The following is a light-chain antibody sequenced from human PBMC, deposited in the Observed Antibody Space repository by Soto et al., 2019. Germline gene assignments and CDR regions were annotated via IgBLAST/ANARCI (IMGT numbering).Light chain of an antibody. CDR1: QSVSSNS. CDR2: AAS. Sequence: EIVLTQSPGTLSLSPGERATLSCRASQSVSSNSLAWFQQKPGQAPRLLIYAASSRATGIPDRFSGSGSGTDFTFTISRLEPEDFAVYYCQQYGSSPQTFGQGTKVEIK. J-gene: IGKJ1*01. CDR3: QQYGSSPQT. V-gene: IGKV3-20*01.